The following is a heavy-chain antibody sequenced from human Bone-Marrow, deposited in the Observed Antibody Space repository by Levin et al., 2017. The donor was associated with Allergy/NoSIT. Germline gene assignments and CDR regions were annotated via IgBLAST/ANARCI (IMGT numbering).Heavy chain of an antibody. CDR3: ARERESTSEFDI. D-gene: IGHD2-2*01. J-gene: IGHJ3*02. CDR2: IYSSGST. V-gene: IGHV4-4*07. Sequence: SETLSLTCTVSGGSISDYYWSWIRQPAGTGLEWIGRIYSSGSTNYNPSLKSRVTMSVDTSKNKFSLRLSSVTAADTAMYYCARERESTSEFDIWGQGTMVTVSS. CDR1: GGSISDYY.